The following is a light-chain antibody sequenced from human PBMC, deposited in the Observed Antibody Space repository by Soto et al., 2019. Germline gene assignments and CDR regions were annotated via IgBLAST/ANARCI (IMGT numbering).Light chain of an antibody. CDR2: DAS. CDR3: QQYNSYSPLT. J-gene: IGKJ3*01. V-gene: IGKV1-5*01. CDR1: QSITNW. Sequence: DIQMTQSPSTLSASVGDRVTITCRASQSITNWLAWYQQKPGKAPKLLVYDASSLESGVPSRFSGSGSGTEFTLTIGSLQPDDFAIYYCQQYNSYSPLTFGPGTKLDIK.